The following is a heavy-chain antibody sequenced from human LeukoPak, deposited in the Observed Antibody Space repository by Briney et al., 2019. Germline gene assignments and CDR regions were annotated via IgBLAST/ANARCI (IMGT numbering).Heavy chain of an antibody. Sequence: PSETLSLTCAVYGGSFSGYYWSWIRQPPGKGLEWIGEIIHSGSTNYNPSLKSRVTISVDTSKNQFSLRLRSVTAADTAVYYCARHLVGVTSPFDYWGQGTLVTVSS. CDR2: IIHSGST. D-gene: IGHD1-26*01. J-gene: IGHJ4*02. CDR3: ARHLVGVTSPFDY. V-gene: IGHV4-34*12. CDR1: GGSFSGYY.